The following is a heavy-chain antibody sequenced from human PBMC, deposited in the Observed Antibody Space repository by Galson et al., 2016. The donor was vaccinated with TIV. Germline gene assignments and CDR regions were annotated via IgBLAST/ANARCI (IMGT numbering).Heavy chain of an antibody. J-gene: IGHJ6*02. CDR2: ISYDGSNK. CDR3: AREKLDPDYGMDV. D-gene: IGHD3-9*01. V-gene: IGHV3-30-3*01. CDR1: GFTFSTYT. Sequence: SLRLSCAASGFTFSTYTIHWVRQAPGKGLEWVSIISYDGSNKFYADSVKGRFTVSRDNSKNTLYLQMTSLRGDDTAVYYCAREKLDPDYGMDVWGQGTPVIVSS.